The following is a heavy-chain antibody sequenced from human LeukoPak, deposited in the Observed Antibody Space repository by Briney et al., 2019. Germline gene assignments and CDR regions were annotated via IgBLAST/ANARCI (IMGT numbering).Heavy chain of an antibody. CDR2: INTDGSST. D-gene: IGHD2/OR15-2a*01. V-gene: IGHV3-74*01. CDR1: GFTFSSYW. CDR3: ARAFYQRGD. J-gene: IGHJ4*02. Sequence: QSGGSLRLSCAASGFTFSSYWMHWVRQAPGKGLVWVSRINTDGSSTNYADSVKGRFTISRDNAKNTLYLQLSSLRADDTAIYYCARAFYQRGDWGQGTLVTVSS.